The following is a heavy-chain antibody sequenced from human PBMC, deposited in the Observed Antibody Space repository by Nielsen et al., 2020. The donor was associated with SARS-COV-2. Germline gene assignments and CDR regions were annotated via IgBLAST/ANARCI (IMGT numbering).Heavy chain of an antibody. CDR3: ARRAAAAGHAFDY. D-gene: IGHD6-13*01. CDR2: IKQDGSEK. Sequence: GESLKISCAASGFTVSSNYMSWVRQAPGKGLEWVANIKQDGSEKYYVDSVKGRFTISRDNAKNSLYLQMNSLRAEDTAVYYCARRAAAAGHAFDYWGQGTLVTVSS. CDR1: GFTVSSNY. V-gene: IGHV3-7*01. J-gene: IGHJ4*02.